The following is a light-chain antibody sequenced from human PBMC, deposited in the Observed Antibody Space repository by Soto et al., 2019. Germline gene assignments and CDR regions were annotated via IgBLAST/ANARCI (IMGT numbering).Light chain of an antibody. J-gene: IGLJ1*01. Sequence: QSALAQPASVSGSRGQSITISCTGTSSDVGRYNYVSWFQQHPGKVPKLIIYDVSNWPSGVFDRFSGSKSGNTASLTISGLQPEDEADYYCSSFTSSSTFVFGTGTKVTVL. V-gene: IGLV2-14*03. CDR3: SSFTSSSTFV. CDR1: SSDVGRYNY. CDR2: DVS.